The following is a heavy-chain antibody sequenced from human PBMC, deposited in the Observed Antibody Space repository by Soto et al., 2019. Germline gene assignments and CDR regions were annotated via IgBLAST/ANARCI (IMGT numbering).Heavy chain of an antibody. J-gene: IGHJ6*02. Sequence: QVQLVQSGAEVKKPGASVKVSCKASGYTFTSYGISWVRQAPGQGLEWMGWISAYNGNTNYAQKLQGRVTMTTDTPTSTAYMELRSLSSDDTAVYYCARDPTYYDFWSGYSGYYYYGMDVWGQGTTVTVSS. CDR1: GYTFTSYG. CDR2: ISAYNGNT. CDR3: ARDPTYYDFWSGYSGYYYYGMDV. D-gene: IGHD3-3*01. V-gene: IGHV1-18*04.